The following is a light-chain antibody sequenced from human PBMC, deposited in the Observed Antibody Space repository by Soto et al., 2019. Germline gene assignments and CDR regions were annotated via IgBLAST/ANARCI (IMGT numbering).Light chain of an antibody. CDR3: QQYGSSPT. V-gene: IGKV3-20*01. CDR2: GAS. Sequence: IVLTPTPATLSSSPGETATLSCRASQSVSSSYLAWYQQKPGQAPRLLIYGASSRATGIPDRFSGSGSGTDFTLTISRLEPEDFAVYYCQQYGSSPTFGQGTKVDIK. J-gene: IGKJ1*01. CDR1: QSVSSSY.